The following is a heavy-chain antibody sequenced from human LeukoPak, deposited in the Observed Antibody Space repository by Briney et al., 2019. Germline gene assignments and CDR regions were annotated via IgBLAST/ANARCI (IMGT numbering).Heavy chain of an antibody. CDR1: GGSFSGYY. Sequence: SETLSLTCAVYGGSFSGYYWSWIRQPPGKGLEWIGEINHSGSTNYNPSLKSRVTISVDTSKNQFSLKLSSVTAADTAVYYCARELRGVVPAAMDVWGKGTTVTVSS. J-gene: IGHJ6*04. D-gene: IGHD2-2*01. CDR3: ARELRGVVPAAMDV. CDR2: INHSGST. V-gene: IGHV4-34*01.